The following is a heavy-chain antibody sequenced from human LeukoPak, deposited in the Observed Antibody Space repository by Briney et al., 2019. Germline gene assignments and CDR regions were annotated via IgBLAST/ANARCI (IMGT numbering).Heavy chain of an antibody. CDR1: GYSISSGYY. CDR2: IYHIGDT. Sequence: PSETLSLTCTVSGYSISSGYYWGWIRQPPGKGLEWIGSIYHIGDTYYNPSLKSRVTISIDTSKNQFSLKLNSVTAADTAVYYCARDRATKDPWGQETLVTVSS. J-gene: IGHJ5*02. D-gene: IGHD2-15*01. CDR3: ARDRATKDP. V-gene: IGHV4-38-2*02.